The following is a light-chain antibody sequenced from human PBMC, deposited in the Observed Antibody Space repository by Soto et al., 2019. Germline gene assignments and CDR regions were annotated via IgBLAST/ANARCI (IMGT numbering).Light chain of an antibody. CDR3: QQYNNWLFT. J-gene: IGKJ4*01. CDR2: GAS. V-gene: IGKV3-15*01. Sequence: EIVMTQSPATLSVSPGERVTLSCRASQSVSGNLAWYQQKPGQAPRLPIYGASTRATGIPARFSGSGSGTEFTLTISSLQSEDFAVYYCQQYNNWLFTFGGGTRVEIK. CDR1: QSVSGN.